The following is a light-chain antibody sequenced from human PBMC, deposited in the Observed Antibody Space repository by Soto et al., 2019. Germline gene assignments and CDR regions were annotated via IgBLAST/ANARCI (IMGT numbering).Light chain of an antibody. CDR1: QGISSY. V-gene: IGKV1-9*01. CDR2: AAS. Sequence: DIQLTRSPSFLSASVGDRVTITCRASQGISSYLAWYQQIPGKAPNLLIYAASTLQSGVPSRFSGSGSGTEFTLTISSLQPEDFATYYCHQLNSYPHTFGQGTRLEMK. J-gene: IGKJ5*01. CDR3: HQLNSYPHT.